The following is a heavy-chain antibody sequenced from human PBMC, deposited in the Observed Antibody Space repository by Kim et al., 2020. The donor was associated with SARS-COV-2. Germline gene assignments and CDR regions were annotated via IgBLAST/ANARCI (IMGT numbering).Heavy chain of an antibody. V-gene: IGHV3-73*01. CDR1: GFTFSGSA. D-gene: IGHD2-15*01. Sequence: GGSLRLSCAASGFTFSGSAMHWVRQASGQGLEWVGRIRSKANSYATAYAASVKGMFTISSDDSKNTAYLQMNSLKTEATAVYYCTRHGTLGYCSGGSCYGADRGYYGMDVWGQGTTVTVSS. CDR2: IRSKANSYAT. CDR3: TRHGTLGYCSGGSCYGADRGYYGMDV. J-gene: IGHJ6*02.